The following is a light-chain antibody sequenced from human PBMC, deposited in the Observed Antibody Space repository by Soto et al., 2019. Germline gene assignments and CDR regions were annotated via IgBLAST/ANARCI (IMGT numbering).Light chain of an antibody. CDR3: QQYDRYPVT. V-gene: IGKV1-5*03. CDR2: KAS. J-gene: IGKJ4*01. CDR1: QSISSW. Sequence: DSKMTQSPSTLAASVGDRVTITCRASQSISSWLAWYQQKPGKAPKLLIYKASLLQSGVPSRFSGSGSGTEFTLTISSLQPEDFATYYCQQYDRYPVTFGGGTKV.